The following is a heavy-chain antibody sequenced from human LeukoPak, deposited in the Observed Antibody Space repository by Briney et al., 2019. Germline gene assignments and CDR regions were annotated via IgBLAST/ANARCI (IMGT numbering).Heavy chain of an antibody. Sequence: ASVNVSFKASGYTFTGYYMHWGRQAPGRGREWMGWINPNSGGTNYAQKFQGRVTMTRDTAISTAYMELSRLRSDDPAVYYCARGLWFGDPFAGVANPWAQGTLVTVSS. CDR3: ARGLWFGDPFAGVANP. V-gene: IGHV1-2*02. CDR2: INPNSGGT. J-gene: IGHJ5*02. D-gene: IGHD3-10*01. CDR1: GYTFTGYY.